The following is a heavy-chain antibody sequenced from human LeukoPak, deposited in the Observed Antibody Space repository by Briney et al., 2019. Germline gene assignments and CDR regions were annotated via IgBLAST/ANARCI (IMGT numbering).Heavy chain of an antibody. V-gene: IGHV3-15*01. CDR2: IKSKTDGGTT. J-gene: IGHJ4*02. D-gene: IGHD3-16*02. CDR1: GLTFSNAW. Sequence: PGGSLRLSCAASGLTFSNAWMSWVRHAPGGGREWVGRIKSKTDGGTTDYAAPVKGRFTISRDDSTNPLYLQMNSLKTEDTAVYYCTTGVMITFGGVIVFDYWGQGTLVTVSS. CDR3: TTGVMITFGGVIVFDY.